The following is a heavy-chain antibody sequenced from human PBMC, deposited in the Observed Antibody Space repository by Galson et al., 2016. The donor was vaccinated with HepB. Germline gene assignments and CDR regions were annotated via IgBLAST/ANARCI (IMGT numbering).Heavy chain of an antibody. J-gene: IGHJ4*02. CDR3: AAGLKTPVIVGR. CDR1: GYTFTGNY. CDR2: IQPSTGAT. D-gene: IGHD6-6*01. Sequence: SVKVSCKASGYTFTGNYLHWVRQAPGQGPEWVGRIQPSTGATNYAQKFQGRVTMTRDTSITTAYMELRSLTSDDTALYYCAAGLKTPVIVGRWGQGTLVTVSS. V-gene: IGHV1-2*06.